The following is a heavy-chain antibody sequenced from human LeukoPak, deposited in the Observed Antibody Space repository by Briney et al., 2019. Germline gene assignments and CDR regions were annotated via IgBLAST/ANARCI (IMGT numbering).Heavy chain of an antibody. D-gene: IGHD3-10*01. Sequence: GGSLRLSCAVSGFTVSTYYMTWVRQVPGKGLEWVSAISGSGGSTYYADSVKGRFTISRDNSKNTLYLQMNSLRAEDTAVYYCAKGGGSGSYFDYWGQGTLVTVSS. J-gene: IGHJ4*02. CDR1: GFTVSTYY. V-gene: IGHV3-23*01. CDR3: AKGGGSGSYFDY. CDR2: ISGSGGST.